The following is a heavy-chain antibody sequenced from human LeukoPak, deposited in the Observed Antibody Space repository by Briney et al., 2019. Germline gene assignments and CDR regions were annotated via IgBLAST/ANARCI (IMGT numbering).Heavy chain of an antibody. CDR1: GVSFNDYY. J-gene: IGHJ4*02. V-gene: IGHV4-34*01. CDR2: INHSGYT. CDR3: TRMTTGHDY. D-gene: IGHD4-17*01. Sequence: PSETLSLTCAVSGVSFNDYYWSWVRQAPGKGLEWIGEINHSGYTNDSPSLKSRVTLSIDTSRKQFSLNLRSVTVADTGIYYCTRMTTGHDYWGQGALVTVSS.